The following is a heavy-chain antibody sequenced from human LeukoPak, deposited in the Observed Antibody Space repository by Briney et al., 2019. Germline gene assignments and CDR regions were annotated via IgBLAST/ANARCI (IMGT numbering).Heavy chain of an antibody. V-gene: IGHV3-48*02. CDR2: ISTGSSTI. D-gene: IGHD3-10*01. CDR1: GFTFSNAW. J-gene: IGHJ4*02. CDR3: ARVPGY. Sequence: GGSLRLSCAASGFTFSNAWMSWVRQAPGKGLEWISYISTGSSTIYYADSVKGRFTISRDNAKNSLFLQMNSLRDEDTAVYYCARVPGYWGQGTLVTVSS.